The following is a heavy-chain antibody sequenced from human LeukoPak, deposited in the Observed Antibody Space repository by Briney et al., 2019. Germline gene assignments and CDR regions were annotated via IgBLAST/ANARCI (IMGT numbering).Heavy chain of an antibody. CDR1: GFTFSSYV. D-gene: IGHD1-26*01. CDR3: ARPTYSGSYYWFDY. J-gene: IGHJ4*02. Sequence: PGGSLRLSCAASGFTFSSYVMSWVRQAPGKGLEWVAVIWYDGSNKYYADSVKGRFTISRDNSKNTLYLQMNSLRAEDTAVYYCARPTYSGSYYWFDYWGQGTLVTVSS. CDR2: IWYDGSNK. V-gene: IGHV3-33*08.